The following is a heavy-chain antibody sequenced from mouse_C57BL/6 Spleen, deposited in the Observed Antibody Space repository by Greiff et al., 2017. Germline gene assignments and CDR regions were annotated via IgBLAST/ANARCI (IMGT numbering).Heavy chain of an antibody. CDR1: GFNIKDSY. Sequence: EVQLQQSGAELVKPGASVKLSCTASGFNIKDSYMHWVRQSTEQGLEWIGRIDPEDGETTSAPKFQGKGTITEDTSSNKAYLQLSSLTSEDSAVYYRAKTGFAYWGQGTLVTVSA. CDR2: IDPEDGET. V-gene: IGHV14-2*01. J-gene: IGHJ3*01. CDR3: AKTGFAY. D-gene: IGHD4-1*01.